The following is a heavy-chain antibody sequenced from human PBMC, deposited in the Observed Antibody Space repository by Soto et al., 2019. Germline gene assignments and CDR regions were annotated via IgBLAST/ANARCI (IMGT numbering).Heavy chain of an antibody. CDR2: FRTGGDGGTT. CDR1: GFTVSSYS. D-gene: IGHD3-10*01. Sequence: GGSLRLSCAASGFTVSSYSMSWVRQARGKGLEWVSGFRTGGDGGTTYYADSVKGRFTISRDNSKNTLFLQMNSLRPEDTAIYYCAKKVNSGPGSQYFDYWGQGTLVTVSS. J-gene: IGHJ4*02. CDR3: AKKVNSGPGSQYFDY. V-gene: IGHV3-23*01.